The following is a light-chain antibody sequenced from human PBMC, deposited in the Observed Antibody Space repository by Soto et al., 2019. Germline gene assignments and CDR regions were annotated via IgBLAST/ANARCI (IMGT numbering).Light chain of an antibody. CDR2: EGT. CDR1: SSDVGSYNL. J-gene: IGLJ1*01. CDR3: CSYASSTTYV. Sequence: QSVLTQPASVSGSPGQSITISCTGTSSDVGSYNLVSWHQQHPGKAPKLMIYEGTKRPSGVSDRFSGSRSGNTASLTISGLQAEDEADYYCCSYASSTTYVFGTGTKVTVL. V-gene: IGLV2-23*01.